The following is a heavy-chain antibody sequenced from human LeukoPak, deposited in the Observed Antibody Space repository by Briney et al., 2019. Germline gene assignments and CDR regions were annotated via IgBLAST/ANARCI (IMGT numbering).Heavy chain of an antibody. D-gene: IGHD3-22*01. Sequence: PGGSLRLSCAASGFTFSSYSMNWVRQAPGEGLEWVSSISSSSYIYYADSVKGRFTISRDNAKNSLYLQMNSLRAEDTAVYYCARARDYYDSSGYYLYAFDIWGQGTMVTVSS. CDR3: ARARDYYDSSGYYLYAFDI. J-gene: IGHJ3*02. CDR1: GFTFSSYS. CDR2: ISSSSYI. V-gene: IGHV3-21*01.